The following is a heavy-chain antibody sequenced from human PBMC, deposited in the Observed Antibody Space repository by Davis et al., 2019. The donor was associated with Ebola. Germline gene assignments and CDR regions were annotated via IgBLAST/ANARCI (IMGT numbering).Heavy chain of an antibody. J-gene: IGHJ3*02. V-gene: IGHV4-59*08. D-gene: IGHD3-22*01. CDR3: ARHGYYYDSSGYYQGAFDI. CDR2: IYYSGST. Sequence: SETLSLTCTVSGGSISSYYWSWIRQPPGKGLEWIGYIYYSGSTNYNPSLKSRVTISVDTSKNQFSLKLSSVTAADTAVYYCARHGYYYDSSGYYQGAFDIWGQGTMVTVSS. CDR1: GGSISSYY.